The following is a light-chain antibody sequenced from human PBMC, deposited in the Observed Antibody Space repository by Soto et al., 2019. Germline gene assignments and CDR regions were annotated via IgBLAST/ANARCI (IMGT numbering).Light chain of an antibody. J-gene: IGKJ1*01. CDR1: QTVSSAR. CDR3: QQYGDSPRT. V-gene: IGKV3-20*01. Sequence: EIVLTQSPGTLSLSPGERATLSCRASQTVSSARLAWFQQKPGQAPRLLIYGASSRAPGIPDRFSGSGSETDFTLTITRLESEDSAVYYCQQYGDSPRTFGQGTKVEV. CDR2: GAS.